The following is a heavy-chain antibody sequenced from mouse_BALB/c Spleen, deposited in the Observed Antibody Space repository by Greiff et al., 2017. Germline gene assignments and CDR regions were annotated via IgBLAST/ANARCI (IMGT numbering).Heavy chain of an antibody. CDR3: ARGGGYYLDY. CDR1: GYTFTSYW. Sequence: VQLQQSGAELARPGASVKLSCKASGYTFTSYWMQWVKQRPGQGLEWIGAIYPGDGDTRYTQKFKGKATLTADKSSSTAYMQLSSLASEDSAVYYCARGGGYYLDYWGQGTTLTVSS. V-gene: IGHV1-87*01. J-gene: IGHJ2*01. CDR2: IYPGDGDT.